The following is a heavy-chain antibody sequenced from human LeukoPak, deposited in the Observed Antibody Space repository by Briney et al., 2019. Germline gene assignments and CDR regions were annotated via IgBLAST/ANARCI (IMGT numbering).Heavy chain of an antibody. D-gene: IGHD4-17*01. CDR1: GYTFTRYG. CDR3: ARSSTVTPIQYYFDY. J-gene: IGHJ4*02. CDR2: INAYSGNT. V-gene: IGHV1-18*01. Sequence: GASVKVSCKASGYTFTRYGITWVRQAPGQGLEWMGCINAYSGNTIYAQKLQGRVTMTTDISTSTAYMELRSLRSDDTAVYYCARSSTVTPIQYYFDYWGQGTLVTVSS.